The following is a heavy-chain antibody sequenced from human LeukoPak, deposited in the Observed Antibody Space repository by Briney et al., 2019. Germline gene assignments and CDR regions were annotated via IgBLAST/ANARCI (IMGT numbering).Heavy chain of an antibody. CDR2: ISSSSSYI. D-gene: IGHD1-26*01. V-gene: IGHV3-21*01. J-gene: IGHJ5*02. CDR1: GFTFSSYS. CDR3: ARGGSGSYYWFAP. Sequence: GGSLRLSCAASGFTFSSYSMNWVRQAPGKGLEWVSSISSSSSYIYYADSVKGRFTISRDNAKNSLYLQMNSLRAEDTAVYYCARGGSGSYYWFAPWGQGTLVTVSS.